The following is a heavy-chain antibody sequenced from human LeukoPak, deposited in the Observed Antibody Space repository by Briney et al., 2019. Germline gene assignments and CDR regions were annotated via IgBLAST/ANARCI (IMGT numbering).Heavy chain of an antibody. CDR1: GFTFSSYS. V-gene: IGHV3-21*01. D-gene: IGHD3-3*01. CDR2: ISTSISYI. CDR3: AGGPGFLIDC. Sequence: GGSLRLSCEASGFTFSSYSMNWVRQAPGKGLEWVSSISTSISYINYADSVKGRFTISRDNAKNSLYLQMNSLRAEDTAVYYCAGGPGFLIDCWGQGTLVTVSS. J-gene: IGHJ4*02.